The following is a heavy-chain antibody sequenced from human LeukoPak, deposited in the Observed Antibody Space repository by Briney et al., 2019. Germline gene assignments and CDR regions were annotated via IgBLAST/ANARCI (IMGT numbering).Heavy chain of an antibody. CDR1: GFTFSSYG. D-gene: IGHD6-13*01. V-gene: IGHV3-30*02. CDR2: IRYDGSNK. CDR3: AKDRSTSAYSSSWYNWFDP. Sequence: GGSLRLSCAASGFTFSSYGMHWVRQAPGKGLEWVAFIRYDGSNKYYADSVKGRFTISRDNSKNTLYLQMNSLRAEDTAVYYCAKDRSTSAYSSSWYNWFDPWGQGTLVTVSS. J-gene: IGHJ5*02.